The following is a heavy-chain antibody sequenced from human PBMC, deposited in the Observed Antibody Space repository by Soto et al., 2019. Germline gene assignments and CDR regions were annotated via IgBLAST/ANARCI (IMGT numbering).Heavy chain of an antibody. D-gene: IGHD4-4*01. CDR2: ISSSSSYI. Sequence: GGSLRLSCAASGFTFSSYSMNWVRQAPGKGLEWVSSISSSSSYIYYADSVKGRFTISRDNAKNSLYLQMNSLRAEDTAVYYCARDFTVGLYDAFDIWGQGTMVTVS. V-gene: IGHV3-21*01. CDR1: GFTFSSYS. CDR3: ARDFTVGLYDAFDI. J-gene: IGHJ3*02.